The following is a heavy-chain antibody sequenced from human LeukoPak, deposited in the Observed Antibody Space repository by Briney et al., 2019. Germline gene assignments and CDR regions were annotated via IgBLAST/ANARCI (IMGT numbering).Heavy chain of an antibody. D-gene: IGHD1-26*01. Sequence: GGSLRLSCAASGFTFSSYWMSWVRQAPGKGLEWVANINQDGSEKSYVDSVKGRFTISRDNAKNSLYLQMHSLRAEDTAVYYCARESRSGSYSSYWGQGTLVTVSS. CDR3: ARESRSGSYSSY. CDR1: GFTFSSYW. CDR2: INQDGSEK. V-gene: IGHV3-7*01. J-gene: IGHJ4*02.